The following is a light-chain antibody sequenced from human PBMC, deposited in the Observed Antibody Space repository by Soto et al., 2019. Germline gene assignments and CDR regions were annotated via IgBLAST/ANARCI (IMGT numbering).Light chain of an antibody. Sequence: QSALTQPASVSGSPGQSITISCTGTSSDVWSYNLVSWYQQHPGKAPKLMIYEGSKRPSGVSNRFSGSKSGNTASLTISGLQAEDEADYYCCSYAGSSTVVFGGGTQLPVL. CDR1: SSDVWSYNL. CDR2: EGS. J-gene: IGLJ2*01. CDR3: CSYAGSSTVV. V-gene: IGLV2-23*01.